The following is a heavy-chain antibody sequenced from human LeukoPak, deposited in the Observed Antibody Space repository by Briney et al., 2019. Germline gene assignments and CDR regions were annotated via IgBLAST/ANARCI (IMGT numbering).Heavy chain of an antibody. J-gene: IGHJ6*03. CDR2: IYYSGST. CDR3: ARGPLGYCSSTSCYARGYYYYYMDV. Sequence: SETLSLTCTVSGGSISSYYWSWIRQPPGKGLEWIGYIYYSGSTNYNPSLKSRVTISVDTSKNQFSLKLSSVTAADTAVYYCARGPLGYCSSTSCYARGYYYYYMDVWGKGTTVTVSS. CDR1: GGSISSYY. V-gene: IGHV4-59*01. D-gene: IGHD2-2*01.